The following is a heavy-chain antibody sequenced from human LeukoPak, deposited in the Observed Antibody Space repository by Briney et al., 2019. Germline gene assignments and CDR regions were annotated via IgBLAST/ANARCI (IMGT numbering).Heavy chain of an antibody. CDR1: GFTFSSYE. J-gene: IGHJ4*02. V-gene: IGHV3-48*03. Sequence: GGSLRLSCAASGFTFSSYEMNWVRQAPGKGLEWVSYISSSGSTIYYADSVKGRFTISRDNAKNSLYLQMNSLRAEDTTVYYCARTPLRLRLGELSPHSVGYFDYWGQGTLVTVSS. CDR2: ISSSGSTI. CDR3: ARTPLRLRLGELSPHSVGYFDY. D-gene: IGHD3-16*02.